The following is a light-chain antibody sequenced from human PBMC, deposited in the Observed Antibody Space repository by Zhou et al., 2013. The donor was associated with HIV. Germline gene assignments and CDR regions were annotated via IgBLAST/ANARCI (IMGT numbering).Light chain of an antibody. Sequence: AIQLTQSPSSLSASVGDRVTISCRASQGISSALAWYQQIPGKAPKLLIYDASSLESGVPSRFSGSGSGTDFTLAISSLQPEDFATYYCQQYNSYLLTFGGGTKVEIK. CDR3: QQYNSYLLT. J-gene: IGKJ4*01. V-gene: IGKV1-13*02. CDR1: QGISSA. CDR2: DAS.